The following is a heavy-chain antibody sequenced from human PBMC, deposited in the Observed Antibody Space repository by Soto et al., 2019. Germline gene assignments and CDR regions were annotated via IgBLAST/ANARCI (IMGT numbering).Heavy chain of an antibody. V-gene: IGHV1-24*01. CDR1: GYTLTELS. CDR3: ATESLGIAVAGTGWYYYYGMDV. CDR2: FGPEDGET. Sequence: GASVKVSCKVSGYTLTELSMHWVRQAPGKGLEWMGGFGPEDGETIYAQKFQGRVTMTEDTSTDTAYMELSSLRSEDTAVYYCATESLGIAVAGTGWYYYYGMDVWGQGTTVTVSS. D-gene: IGHD6-19*01. J-gene: IGHJ6*02.